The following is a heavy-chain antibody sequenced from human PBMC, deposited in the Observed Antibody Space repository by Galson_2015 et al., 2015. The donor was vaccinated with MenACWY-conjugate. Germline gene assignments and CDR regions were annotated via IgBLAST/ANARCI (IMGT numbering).Heavy chain of an antibody. Sequence: QSGAEVKKPGESLKISCKDSGYSFTSYWIGWVRQMPGKGLEWMGIIYPGDSDTRYSPSFEGQVTISADKSISTAYLQWSSLKASDTAMYYCARQARNSGSKIIDAFDIWGQGTMVTVSS. V-gene: IGHV5-51*01. D-gene: IGHD3-10*01. CDR1: GYSFTSYW. CDR2: IYPGDSDT. CDR3: ARQARNSGSKIIDAFDI. J-gene: IGHJ3*02.